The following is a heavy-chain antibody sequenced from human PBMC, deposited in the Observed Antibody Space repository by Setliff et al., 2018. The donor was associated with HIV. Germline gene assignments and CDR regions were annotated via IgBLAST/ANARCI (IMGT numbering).Heavy chain of an antibody. V-gene: IGHV4-39*07. CDR1: GGSISGSSYY. CDR3: ARGNIDYWTGYYSRSGYFYYMDV. CDR2: IFHAGST. J-gene: IGHJ6*03. D-gene: IGHD3-3*01. Sequence: SETLSLTCTVSGGSISGSSYYWGWIRQSPEKGLEWIGSIFHAGSTYYNPSLKSRVTISVDSSKNQFSLKLTSVTAADTAVYYCARGNIDYWTGYYSRSGYFYYMDVWGRGTTVTVSS.